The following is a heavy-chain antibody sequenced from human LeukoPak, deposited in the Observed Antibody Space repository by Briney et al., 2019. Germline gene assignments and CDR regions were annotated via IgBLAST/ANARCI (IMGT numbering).Heavy chain of an antibody. Sequence: SETLSLTCAVYGGSFSGYYWSWIPQPPGKGLEWIGEINDSGSTNYNPSLKSRVTMSVDTSKNQISLKLTSVTAADTAVYYCARGPYSSSWYYYYYYMDVWGKGTTVTVSS. J-gene: IGHJ6*03. CDR2: INDSGST. CDR3: ARGPYSSSWYYYYYYMDV. V-gene: IGHV4-34*01. CDR1: GGSFSGYY. D-gene: IGHD6-13*01.